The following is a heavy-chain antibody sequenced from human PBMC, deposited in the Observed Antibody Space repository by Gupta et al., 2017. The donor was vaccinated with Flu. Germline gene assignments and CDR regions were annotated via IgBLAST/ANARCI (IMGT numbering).Heavy chain of an antibody. CDR3: ASDRDGDPGAEYFQH. D-gene: IGHD4-17*01. CDR1: A. CDR2: ISGDGGGT. J-gene: IGHJ1*01. Sequence: AIEWVRQAPGQGMGWVSAISGDGGGTYYADSVKGRVTISRDNSKDTLFLQMNSLRAEDTAVDYCASDRDGDPGAEYFQHWGQGTLVTVSS. V-gene: IGHV3-23*01.